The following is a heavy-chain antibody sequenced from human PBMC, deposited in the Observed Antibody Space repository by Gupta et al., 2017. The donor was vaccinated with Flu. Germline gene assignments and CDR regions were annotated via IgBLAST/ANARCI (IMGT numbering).Heavy chain of an antibody. J-gene: IGHJ6*03. D-gene: IGHD3-10*01. CDR3: ARDKGRQEDYMDV. Sequence: EVKLVESGGALVAPGGSLRLSCEGTGFNFGVFGMHWVRLAPGTGLEWVSSISHSSTFKTYADSVEGRFTISRDNAKNSVYLEMASLRVEDSAVYYCARDKGRQEDYMDVWGRGTTVTVSS. CDR2: ISHSSTFK. CDR1: GFNFGVFG. V-gene: IGHV3-21*02.